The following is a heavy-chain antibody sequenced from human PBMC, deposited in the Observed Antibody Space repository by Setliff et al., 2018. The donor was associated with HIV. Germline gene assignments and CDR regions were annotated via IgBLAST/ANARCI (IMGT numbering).Heavy chain of an antibody. J-gene: IGHJ3*02. Sequence: GASVKVSCKASGGTFSSYLITWVRQAPGQGLEWVGGIIPVFGTVTYAQKFQGRVKISADEWTNTAYMELNSLRSEDTAMFYCVRDKKGNYDSSGYFYSDGFDIWGQGTMVTVSS. CDR3: VRDKKGNYDSSGYFYSDGFDI. CDR1: GGTFSSYL. V-gene: IGHV1-69*13. CDR2: IIPVFGTV. D-gene: IGHD3-22*01.